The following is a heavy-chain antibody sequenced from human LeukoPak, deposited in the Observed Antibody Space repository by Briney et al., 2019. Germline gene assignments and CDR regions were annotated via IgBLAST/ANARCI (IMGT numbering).Heavy chain of an antibody. CDR2: ISDTGATT. J-gene: IGHJ4*02. CDR3: AKDTSIGRYCTNGVCSPFDY. CDR1: GFTFTNSW. V-gene: IGHV3-23*01. D-gene: IGHD2-8*01. Sequence: GGSLRLSCAASGFTFTNSWMAWVRQAPGKGLEWVSAISDTGATTYDADSVKGRFTISRDNSRSTLYLQMNSLRAEDTALYYCAKDTSIGRYCTNGVCSPFDYWGQGTLVTVSS.